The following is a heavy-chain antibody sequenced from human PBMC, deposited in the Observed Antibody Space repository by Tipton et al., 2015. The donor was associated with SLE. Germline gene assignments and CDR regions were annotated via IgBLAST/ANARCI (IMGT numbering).Heavy chain of an antibody. CDR1: RFAFSNCG. Sequence: SLRLSCAASRFAFSNCGMHWVRQAPGKGLEWVAAVTFDGTNEYYADSVKGRFTISRDNSRYTLYLQLNSLRAEDSAVYYCARDGPRIPPSGSNYFYYYMGVWGKGTTVTVSS. D-gene: IGHD6-13*01. V-gene: IGHV3-30*03. CDR2: VTFDGTNE. J-gene: IGHJ6*03. CDR3: ARDGPRIPPSGSNYFYYYMGV.